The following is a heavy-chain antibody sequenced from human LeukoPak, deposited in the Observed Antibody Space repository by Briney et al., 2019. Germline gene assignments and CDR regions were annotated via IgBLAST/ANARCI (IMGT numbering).Heavy chain of an antibody. V-gene: IGHV4-39*01. Sequence: SETLSLTCTVSGGSISSSGHYWGWIRQPPGKGLEWIASLHYSGSTYYNPSLKSRVTISVDTSKNQFSLKLSSVTAADTAVYYCARGHSSGYYLYYFDYWGQGTLVTVSS. CDR3: ARGHSSGYYLYYFDY. J-gene: IGHJ4*02. CDR1: GGSISSSGHY. D-gene: IGHD3-22*01. CDR2: LHYSGST.